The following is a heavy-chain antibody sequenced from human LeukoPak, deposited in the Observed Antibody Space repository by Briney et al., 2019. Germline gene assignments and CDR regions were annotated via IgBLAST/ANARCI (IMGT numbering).Heavy chain of an antibody. V-gene: IGHV4-34*01. CDR1: GGSFCGYY. CDR3: TLGGDFDY. J-gene: IGHJ4*02. CDR2: INHSGST. Sequence: SETLSLTCAVYGGSFCGYYWSWIRQPPGKGREGSGEINHSGSTNYTPSLTRRVTISVDTSKNQFSLKLSSVTDADTAVYYCTLGGDFDYWGQGTLVTVSS. D-gene: IGHD2-21*01.